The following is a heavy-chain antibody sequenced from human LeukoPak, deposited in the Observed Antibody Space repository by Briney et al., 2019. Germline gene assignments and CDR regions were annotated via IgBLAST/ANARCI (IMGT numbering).Heavy chain of an antibody. CDR3: ARPSVAGHYGRFGY. Sequence: PGGSLRLSCAASGFTFSSYAMSSVRQAPGKGLEWVSRIRVSGDRTDNTDAVKAQFTITRHNSNDTVYLQMKSLRAEDTALYYCARPSVAGHYGRFGYWGQGTLVTVSS. CDR2: IRVSGDRT. D-gene: IGHD6-19*01. J-gene: IGHJ4*02. CDR1: GFTFSSYA. V-gene: IGHV3-23*01.